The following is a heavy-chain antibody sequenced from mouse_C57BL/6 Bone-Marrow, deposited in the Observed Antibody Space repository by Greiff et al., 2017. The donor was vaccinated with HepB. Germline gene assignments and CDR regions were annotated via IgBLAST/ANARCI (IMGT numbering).Heavy chain of an antibody. CDR3: ANSYYSNYVVAY. CDR1: GYTFTSYW. D-gene: IGHD2-5*01. V-gene: IGHV1-53*01. J-gene: IGHJ3*01. Sequence: VQLQQPGTELVKPGASVKLCKASGYTFTSYWMHWVKQRPGQGLEWIGNINPSNGGTNYNEKFKSKATLTVDKSSSTAYMQLSSLTSEDSAVYYCANSYYSNYVVAYWGQGTLVTVSA. CDR2: INPSNGGT.